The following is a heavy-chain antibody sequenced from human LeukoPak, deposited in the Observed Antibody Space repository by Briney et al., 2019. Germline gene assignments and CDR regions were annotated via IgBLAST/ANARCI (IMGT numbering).Heavy chain of an antibody. V-gene: IGHV3-23*01. CDR3: ARDRGDIVVVPAAIEEDY. D-gene: IGHD2-2*01. CDR1: GFTFSSYA. Sequence: PGGSLRLSCAASGFTFSSYAMSWVRQAPGKGLEWVSAISGSGGSTYYADSVKGRFTISRDNSKNTLYLQMNSLRAEDTAVYYCARDRGDIVVVPAAIEEDYWGQGTLVTVSS. J-gene: IGHJ4*02. CDR2: ISGSGGST.